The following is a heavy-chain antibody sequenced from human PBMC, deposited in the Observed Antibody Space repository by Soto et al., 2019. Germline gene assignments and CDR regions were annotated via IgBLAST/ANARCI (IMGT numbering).Heavy chain of an antibody. D-gene: IGHD1-26*01. CDR3: ARWSAIVGGAEALDV. CDR2: LSAYNGDT. J-gene: IGHJ3*01. CDR1: GYTFINYG. Sequence: QVQLVQSGAEVKTPGASVRVSCKTSGYTFINYGITWVRQAPGQGLEWMGWLSAYNGDTSSSEKLQDRFTMTTATATNTVSMSLRRLTSDDTAVYYCARWSAIVGGAEALDVWGQWTMVSVSS. V-gene: IGHV1-18*01.